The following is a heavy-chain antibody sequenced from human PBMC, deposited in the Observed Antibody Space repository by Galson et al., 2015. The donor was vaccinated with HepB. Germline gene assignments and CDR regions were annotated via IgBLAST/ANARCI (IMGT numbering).Heavy chain of an antibody. Sequence: SLRLSCAASGFTFSSYSMNWVRQAPGKGLEWVSSISSSSSYIYYADSVKGRFTISRDNAKNSLYLQMNSLRAEDTAVYYCAKESFYCSGGSCYGRGPHDALDIWGQGTMVTVSS. CDR3: AKESFYCSGGSCYGRGPHDALDI. V-gene: IGHV3-21*01. CDR1: GFTFSSYS. D-gene: IGHD2-15*01. CDR2: ISSSSSYI. J-gene: IGHJ3*02.